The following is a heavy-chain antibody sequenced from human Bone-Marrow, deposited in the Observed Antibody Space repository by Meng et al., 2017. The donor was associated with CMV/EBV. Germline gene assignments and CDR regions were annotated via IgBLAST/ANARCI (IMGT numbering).Heavy chain of an antibody. CDR1: GFTFSTYG. D-gene: IGHD1-14*01. CDR3: ARGTTFYYYYGMDV. CDR2: ITIRSSYK. V-gene: IGHV3-21*04. Sequence: GGSLRLSCAASGFTFSTYGMNWVRQAPGKGLEWVSSITIRSSYKYYADSMKGRFTISRDNAKNSLYLQMNSLRAKDTALYHCARGTTFYYYYGMDVWGQGTPVPVSS. J-gene: IGHJ6*02.